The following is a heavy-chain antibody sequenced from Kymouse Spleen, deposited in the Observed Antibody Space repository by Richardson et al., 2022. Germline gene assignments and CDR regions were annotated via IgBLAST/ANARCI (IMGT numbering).Heavy chain of an antibody. Sequence: EVQLVESGGGLVQPGRSLRLSCAASGFTFDDYAMHWVRQAPGKGLEWVSGISWNSGSIGYADSVKGRFTISRDNAKNSLYLQMNSLRAEDTALYYCAKDKGFLYFDYWGQGTLVTVSS. CDR3: AKDKGFLYFDY. CDR2: ISWNSGSI. D-gene: IGHD2-21*02. CDR1: GFTFDDYA. J-gene: IGHJ4*02. V-gene: IGHV3-9*01.